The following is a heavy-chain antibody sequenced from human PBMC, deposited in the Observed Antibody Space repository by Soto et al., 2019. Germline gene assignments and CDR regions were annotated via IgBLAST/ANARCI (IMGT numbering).Heavy chain of an antibody. CDR2: ISYSGST. V-gene: IGHV4-59*01. CDR3: AREGVSSSWYYYYAMDV. CDR1: GGSITSYY. D-gene: IGHD6-13*01. J-gene: IGHJ6*02. Sequence: SETLSLTCTVSGGSITSYYWIWIRQPPGKGLEWIGYISYSGSTNYNPSLKSRVTISVETSKNQFSLKLSPVTAADTAVYYCAREGVSSSWYYYYAMDVWGQGTTVTVSS.